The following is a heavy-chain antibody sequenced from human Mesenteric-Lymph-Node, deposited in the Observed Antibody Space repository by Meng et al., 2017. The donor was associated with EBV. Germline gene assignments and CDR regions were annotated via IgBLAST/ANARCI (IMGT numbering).Heavy chain of an antibody. D-gene: IGHD3-16*01. V-gene: IGHV4-4*03. CDR2: IFHSGGT. CDR1: SGSLSNSNW. Sequence: VHPQGPAPGVVRPLGTLSLPCACSSGSLSNSNWGSWVSQPPGKGLQWIGEIFHSGGTNYNPSLKSRVTISVDKSKNQFSLKVNSLTAADTAVYYCARITFGGAVGDWGQGTLVTVSS. CDR3: ARITFGGAVGD. J-gene: IGHJ4*02.